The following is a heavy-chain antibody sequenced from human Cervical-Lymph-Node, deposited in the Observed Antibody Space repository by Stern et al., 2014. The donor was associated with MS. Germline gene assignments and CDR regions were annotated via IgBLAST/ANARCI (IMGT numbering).Heavy chain of an antibody. D-gene: IGHD6-19*01. CDR3: ARDGFDSGSALAF. Sequence: VQLAQSGAELKKPGSSVQVSCTTSGGIFISSTITWVRQVPGQGLEWMGDISPGLDSVDYAQEFQGRFTLTADDSTNTVYMELTSLQSGDTAMYYCARDGFDSGSALAFWGQGTLVTVSS. CDR1: GGIFISST. J-gene: IGHJ4*02. CDR2: ISPGLDSV. V-gene: IGHV1-69*16.